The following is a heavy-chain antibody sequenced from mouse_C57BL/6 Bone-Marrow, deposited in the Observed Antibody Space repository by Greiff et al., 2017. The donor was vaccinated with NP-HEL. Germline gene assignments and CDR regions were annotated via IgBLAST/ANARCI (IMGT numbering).Heavy chain of an antibody. J-gene: IGHJ4*01. V-gene: IGHV1-19*01. D-gene: IGHD1-1*01. Sequence: VQLKESGPVLVKPGASVKMSCKASGYTFTDYYMNWVKQSHGKSLEWIGVINPYNGGTSYNQKFKGKATLTVDKSSSTAYMELNSLTSEDSAVYYCARSHYYGTLYAMDYWGQGTSVTVSS. CDR1: GYTFTDYY. CDR3: ARSHYYGTLYAMDY. CDR2: INPYNGGT.